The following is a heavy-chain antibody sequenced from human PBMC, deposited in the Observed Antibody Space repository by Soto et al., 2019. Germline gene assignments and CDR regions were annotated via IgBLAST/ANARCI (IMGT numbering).Heavy chain of an antibody. CDR1: GYSRSSNNW. J-gene: IGHJ4*02. V-gene: IGHV4-28*01. D-gene: IGHD1-26*01. Sequence: SETLSLTCAVSGYSRSSNNWWGWILQPPGKGLEWIGYIYYSGTTYYNPSLKSRVTMSVDTSKNQFSLKLTSVTAVDTAVYYYARREIQGPIDYWGQGTLVTVSS. CDR3: ARREIQGPIDY. CDR2: IYYSGTT.